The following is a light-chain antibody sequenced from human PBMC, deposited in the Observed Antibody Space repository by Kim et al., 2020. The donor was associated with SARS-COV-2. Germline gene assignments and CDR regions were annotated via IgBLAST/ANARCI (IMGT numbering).Light chain of an antibody. Sequence: DIVMTQSPLSLPVTPGEPASISCRSSQSLLHSNGYNYLDWYLQKPGQSPQLLIYLGSNRASGVPDRFSGSGSGTDFTLKISRVEAEDVGVYYCMQALQKPDTFGGENKEDIK. V-gene: IGKV2-28*01. CDR2: LGS. CDR1: QSLLHSNGYNY. J-gene: IGKJ4*01. CDR3: MQALQKPDT.